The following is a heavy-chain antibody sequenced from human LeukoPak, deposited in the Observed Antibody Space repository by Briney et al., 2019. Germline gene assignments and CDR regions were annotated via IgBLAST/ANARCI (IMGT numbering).Heavy chain of an antibody. D-gene: IGHD5/OR15-5a*01. CDR1: GYTFTSYA. V-gene: IGHV7-4-1*02. Sequence: ASVTVSCKASGYTFTSYAMNWVRQAPGQGLELMGWINTITGNPTYAQGFTGRFVFSLDTSVSTAYLQISSLKAEDTAVYYCARDLRGDAFDIWGQGTMVTVSS. CDR2: INTITGNP. CDR3: ARDLRGDAFDI. J-gene: IGHJ3*02.